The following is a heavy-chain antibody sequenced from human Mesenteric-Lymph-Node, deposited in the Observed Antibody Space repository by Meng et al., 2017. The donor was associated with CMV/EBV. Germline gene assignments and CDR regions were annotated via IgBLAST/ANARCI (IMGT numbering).Heavy chain of an antibody. D-gene: IGHD2-15*01. CDR1: GFTFSSNA. CDR3: TAGLYNSGGVDS. J-gene: IGHJ4*02. Sequence: GESLKISCEASGFTFSSNAMNWVRQAPGKGLEWVGRIKHRGAGGATEYAAAVKGRFTISRDDSRNSLSLQMSSLKTEDTGVYYCTAGLYNSGGVDSWGQGTLVTVSS. V-gene: IGHV3-15*01. CDR2: IKHRGAGGAT.